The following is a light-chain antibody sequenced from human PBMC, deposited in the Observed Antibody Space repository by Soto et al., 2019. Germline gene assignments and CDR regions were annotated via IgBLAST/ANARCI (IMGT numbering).Light chain of an antibody. CDR2: DNS. V-gene: IGLV1-40*01. CDR1: SSNIGTGYD. Sequence: QSVLTQPPSVSGAPGQRVTISCTGSSSNIGTGYDVHWYQQLPGTAPKLLIYDNSDRPSGVPDRFSGSKSGTSASLAITGLQAEDEADYYCQSYDNSSFVFVTGTKVTVL. J-gene: IGLJ1*01. CDR3: QSYDNSSFV.